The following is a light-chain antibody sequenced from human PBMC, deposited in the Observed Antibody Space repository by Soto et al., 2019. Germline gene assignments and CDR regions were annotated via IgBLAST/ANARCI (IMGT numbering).Light chain of an antibody. CDR2: AAS. CDR3: QQSYTTPLT. V-gene: IGKV1-39*01. Sequence: DIQMTQSPSSLSASVGDRVTITCRASQNIGKSLNWYQQQPGKAPKVLIHAASSLQSGVPSRVSGSGSGTDFTLTITSLQPEDFATYYCQQSYTTPLTFGQGTKVEI. CDR1: QNIGKS. J-gene: IGKJ1*01.